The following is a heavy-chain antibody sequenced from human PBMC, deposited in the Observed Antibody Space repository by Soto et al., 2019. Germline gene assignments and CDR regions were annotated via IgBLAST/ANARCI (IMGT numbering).Heavy chain of an antibody. D-gene: IGHD3-16*02. CDR3: ARDRGSYDYVWGSYRYSYYGMDV. J-gene: IGHJ6*02. CDR1: GGSISSGDYY. Sequence: SETLSLTCTVSGGSISSGDYYWSWIRQPPGKGLEWIGYIYYSGSTYYNPSLKSRVTISVDTSKNQFSLKLSSVTAADTAVYYCARDRGSYDYVWGSYRYSYYGMDVWGQGTTVTVSS. CDR2: IYYSGST. V-gene: IGHV4-30-4*01.